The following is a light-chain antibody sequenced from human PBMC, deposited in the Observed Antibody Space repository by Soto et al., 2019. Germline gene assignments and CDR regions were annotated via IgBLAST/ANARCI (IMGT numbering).Light chain of an antibody. Sequence: SVLTQPPSVSAAPGQKVNISCSGSSSNVGNNYVSWYRQLPGTAPKFLIYENHRRPSGTPDRFSGSKSGTSATLDITGLQTGDEADYYCGTWDSSLSVVVFGGGTKLTVL. CDR2: ENH. J-gene: IGLJ2*01. CDR1: SSNVGNNY. V-gene: IGLV1-51*02. CDR3: GTWDSSLSVVV.